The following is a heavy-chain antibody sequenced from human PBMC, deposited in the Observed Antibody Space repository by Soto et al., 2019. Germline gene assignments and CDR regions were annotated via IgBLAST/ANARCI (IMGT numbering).Heavy chain of an antibody. CDR2: ISYDGSDK. J-gene: IGHJ4*02. CDR3: ARDYYKYYDSSGYYRSPAY. CDR1: GFTFSSYA. D-gene: IGHD3-22*01. Sequence: GGSLRLSCAASGFTFSSYAMHWVRQAPGKGQEWVALISYDGSDKDYADSVKGRFTISRDNSRNTLFLQMNSLRAEDTAVYYCARDYYKYYDSSGYYRSPAYWGQGTLVTVSS. V-gene: IGHV3-30-3*01.